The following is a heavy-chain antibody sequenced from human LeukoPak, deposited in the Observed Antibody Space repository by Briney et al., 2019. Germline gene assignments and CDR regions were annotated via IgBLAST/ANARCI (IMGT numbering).Heavy chain of an antibody. CDR2: INPNSGGT. V-gene: IGHV1-2*02. J-gene: IGHJ5*02. Sequence: ASVNVSCKASGYTFTGYYMHWVRQAPGQGLEWMGWINPNSGGTNYARKFQGRVTMTRDTSISTAYMELSRLRSDDTAVYYCARVGAAYSYRTWGQGTLVTVSS. CDR3: ARVGAAYSYRT. CDR1: GYTFTGYY. D-gene: IGHD5-18*01.